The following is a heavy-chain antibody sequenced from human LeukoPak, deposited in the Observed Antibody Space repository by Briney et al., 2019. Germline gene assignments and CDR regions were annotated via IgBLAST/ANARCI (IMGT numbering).Heavy chain of an antibody. CDR3: ARNRGGYYDSSGSVDY. CDR1: GGSISSYY. J-gene: IGHJ4*02. V-gene: IGHV4-4*07. D-gene: IGHD3-22*01. Sequence: SETLSLTCTVSGGSISSYYWSWIRQPAGKGLEWIGRIYTSGSTNYNPSLKSRVTMSVDTSKNQFSLELSSVTATDTAVYYCARNRGGYYDSSGSVDYWGQGTLVTVSS. CDR2: IYTSGST.